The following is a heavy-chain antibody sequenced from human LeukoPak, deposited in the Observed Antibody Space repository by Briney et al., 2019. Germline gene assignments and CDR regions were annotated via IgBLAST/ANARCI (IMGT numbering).Heavy chain of an antibody. V-gene: IGHV4-4*07. Sequence: SSETLSLTCTVSGGSISSYYWSWIRQPAGKGLEWIGRIYTSGSTNYNPSLKSRVTISVDTSKNQFSLKLSSVTAADTAVYYCARDPTWYYDSSGYSILWGQGTLVTVSS. CDR2: IYTSGST. CDR1: GGSISSYY. D-gene: IGHD3-22*01. CDR3: ARDPTWYYDSSGYSIL. J-gene: IGHJ4*02.